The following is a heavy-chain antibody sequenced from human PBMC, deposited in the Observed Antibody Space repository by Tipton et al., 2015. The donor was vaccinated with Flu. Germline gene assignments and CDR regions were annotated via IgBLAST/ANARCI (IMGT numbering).Heavy chain of an antibody. CDR1: GFTFNKNG. CDR3: ARAWAAAGSA. J-gene: IGHJ5*02. D-gene: IGHD6-13*01. Sequence: SGFTFNKNGIHWVRQAPGKGLEWLAFIYYDGSLKHYADSVKGRFTISRDNSKNTLYLQMNSLRTEDTAVYYCARAWAAAGSAWGQGTLVTVSS. V-gene: IGHV3-30*03. CDR2: IYYDGSLK.